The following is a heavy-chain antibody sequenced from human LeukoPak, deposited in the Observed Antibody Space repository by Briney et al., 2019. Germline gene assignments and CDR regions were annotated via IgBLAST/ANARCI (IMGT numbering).Heavy chain of an antibody. Sequence: GGSLRLSCAASGFTFSSSAMSWVRLAPGRGLEWVSGISGSDGSTYYADSVKGRFTISRDNSKNTMYLQMNSLRAEDTAVYYCAKNYDSTYYYYYMDVWGKGTTVTVSS. D-gene: IGHD3-3*01. CDR2: ISGSDGST. CDR1: GFTFSSSA. J-gene: IGHJ6*03. V-gene: IGHV3-23*01. CDR3: AKNYDSTYYYYYMDV.